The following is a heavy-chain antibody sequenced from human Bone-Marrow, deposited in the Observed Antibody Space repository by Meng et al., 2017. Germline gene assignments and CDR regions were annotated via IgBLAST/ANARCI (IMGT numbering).Heavy chain of an antibody. CDR3: ARNPVVVVAATAYGMDV. CDR1: GFTFSGSS. V-gene: IGHV3-48*04. D-gene: IGHD2-15*01. Sequence: GESLKISCPASGFTFSGSSMNWVRQAPGTGLEWGSYISSSGSTIYYADSVNGRFTISRDNAKDSLYLQMNSLRAEDTAVDYCARNPVVVVAATAYGMDVWGQGTTVTVSS. J-gene: IGHJ6*02. CDR2: ISSSGSTI.